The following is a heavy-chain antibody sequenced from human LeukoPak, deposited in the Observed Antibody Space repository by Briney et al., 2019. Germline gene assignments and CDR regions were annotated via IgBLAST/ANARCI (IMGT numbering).Heavy chain of an antibody. J-gene: IGHJ4*02. V-gene: IGHV3-23*01. Sequence: GGSLRLSCAASGSTFSSYAMSWVRQAPGKGLEWVSGTSDSGGGTYYADSVKGRFTISRDNSKNTLYLQMNSLRAEDTAVYYCARAGDYGDGYFDYWGQGTLVTVSS. CDR3: ARAGDYGDGYFDY. D-gene: IGHD4-17*01. CDR2: TSDSGGGT. CDR1: GSTFSSYA.